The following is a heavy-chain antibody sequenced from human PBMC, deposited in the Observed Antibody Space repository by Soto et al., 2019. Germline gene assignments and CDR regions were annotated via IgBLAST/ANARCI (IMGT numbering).Heavy chain of an antibody. Sequence: PGGSLRLSCAASGFTFSSYWMHWVRQAPGKGLVWVSRINSDGSSTSYADSVKGRFTISRDNAKNTLYLQMNSLRAEDTAVYYCARDPTVPAKIYYYHYMDVCGKGTTVTVSS. CDR1: GFTFSSYW. CDR3: ARDPTVPAKIYYYHYMDV. V-gene: IGHV3-74*01. J-gene: IGHJ6*03. CDR2: INSDGSST. D-gene: IGHD2-2*01.